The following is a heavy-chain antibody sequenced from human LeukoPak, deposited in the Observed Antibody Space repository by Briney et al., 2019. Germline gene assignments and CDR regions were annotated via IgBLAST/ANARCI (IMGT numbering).Heavy chain of an antibody. D-gene: IGHD5-12*01. Sequence: ASVKVSCKASGYTFTSYDINWVRQATGQGLEWMGWMNPNSGNTGYAQKFQGRVTMTRITSISTAYMELNSLRAEDTAVYYCARAREWLRLKDYYYYMDVWGKGTTVTVSS. V-gene: IGHV1-8*01. CDR2: MNPNSGNT. CDR1: GYTFTSYD. CDR3: ARAREWLRLKDYYYYMDV. J-gene: IGHJ6*03.